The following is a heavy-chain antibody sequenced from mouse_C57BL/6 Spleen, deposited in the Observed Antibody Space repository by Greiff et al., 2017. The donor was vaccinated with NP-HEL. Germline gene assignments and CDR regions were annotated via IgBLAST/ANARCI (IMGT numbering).Heavy chain of an antibody. CDR2: IDPSDSYT. CDR3: AHYYSNYGYFDY. Sequence: QVQLQQPGAELVMPGASVKLSCKASGYTFTSYWMHWVKQRPGQGLEWIGEIDPSDSYTNYNQKFKGKFTLTVDKSSSTAYMQLSSLTSEDSAVYYCAHYYSNYGYFDYWGQGTTLTVSS. V-gene: IGHV1-69*01. CDR1: GYTFTSYW. D-gene: IGHD2-5*01. J-gene: IGHJ2*01.